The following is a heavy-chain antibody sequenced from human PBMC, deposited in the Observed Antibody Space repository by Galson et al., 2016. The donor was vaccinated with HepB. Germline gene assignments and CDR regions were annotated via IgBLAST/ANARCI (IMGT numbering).Heavy chain of an antibody. Sequence: SVKVSCKASGYSFSSYGISWVRQAPGQGLEWMGLINPSNGNTNYLGKFQGRVTMTKDTSTSTAHMELRSLRSDDTAVYYCARFGYQWFGELLGNDAFDFWGQGTVVTVSS. CDR2: INPSNGNT. V-gene: IGHV1-18*01. CDR1: GYSFSSYG. CDR3: ARFGYQWFGELLGNDAFDF. J-gene: IGHJ3*01. D-gene: IGHD3-10*01.